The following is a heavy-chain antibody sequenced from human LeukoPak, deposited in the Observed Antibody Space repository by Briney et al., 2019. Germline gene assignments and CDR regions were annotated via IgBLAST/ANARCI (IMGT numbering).Heavy chain of an antibody. CDR1: GFIFSSYG. J-gene: IGHJ4*02. Sequence: GGSLRLSCAASGFIFSSYGMHWVRQAPGKGLEWVAFIRYDGSNKYYADSVKGRFTISRDNSKNSLYLQMNSLRAEDTAVYYCARDLMGIAYRGAFYYWGQGTLVTVSS. CDR3: ARDLMGIAYRGAFYY. D-gene: IGHD6-13*01. CDR2: IRYDGSNK. V-gene: IGHV3-30*02.